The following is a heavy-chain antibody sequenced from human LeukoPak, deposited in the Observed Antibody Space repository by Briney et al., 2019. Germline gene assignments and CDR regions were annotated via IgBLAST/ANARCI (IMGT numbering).Heavy chain of an antibody. J-gene: IGHJ4*02. CDR3: ARDGDGGSYDDY. Sequence: GASVKVSCKASGGTFSSYAISWVRQAPGQGLEWMGGIIPIFGTANYAQKFQGRVTITTDESTSTAYMELSSLRSEDTAVYYCARDGDGGSYDDYWGQGTLVTVSS. CDR2: IIPIFGTA. D-gene: IGHD1-26*01. CDR1: GGTFSSYA. V-gene: IGHV1-69*05.